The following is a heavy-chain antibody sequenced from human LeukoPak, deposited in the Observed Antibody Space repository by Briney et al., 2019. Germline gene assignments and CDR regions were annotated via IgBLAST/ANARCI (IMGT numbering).Heavy chain of an antibody. J-gene: IGHJ6*02. V-gene: IGHV3-48*03. CDR2: ISVRAGTI. D-gene: IGHD3-22*01. CDR3: AKDFPHYYEVPHGMDV. CDR1: GFTFSSYA. Sequence: GGSLRLSCAASGFTFSSYAMSWVRQAPGKGLEWIAYISVRAGTIYYGDSAEGRFTISRDDAKNSLYLQMNGLRVEDTATYYCAKDFPHYYEVPHGMDVWGQGTTVTV.